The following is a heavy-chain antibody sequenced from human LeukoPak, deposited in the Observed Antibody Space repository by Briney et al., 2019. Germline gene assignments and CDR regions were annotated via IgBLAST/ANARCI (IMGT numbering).Heavy chain of an antibody. CDR2: IWNDGGKK. D-gene: IGHD5-24*01. CDR3: ARWGPVEMGNFDY. CDR1: GFTFSNYG. J-gene: IGHJ4*02. V-gene: IGHV3-33*08. Sequence: PGGSLRLSCAASGFTFSNYGMYWVRQAPGKGLEWVAVIWNDGGKKNYADSVKGRFTISRDNSKNTLYLQMDTLRAEDTAMYFCARWGPVEMGNFDYWGQGTLVTVSS.